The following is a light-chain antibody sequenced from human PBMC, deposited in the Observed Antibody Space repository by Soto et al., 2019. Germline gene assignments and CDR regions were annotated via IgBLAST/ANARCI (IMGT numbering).Light chain of an antibody. J-gene: IGKJ1*01. CDR3: QQYSSFPWT. CDR1: QSISSW. Sequence: DIPMTQSPSTLSASVGDRVTISCRASQSISSWLAWYQQKPGKAPKLLIYKASNLESGVPSRFSGSGSGTEFTLTFSSLQVDDFATYYCQQYSSFPWTFGQGTRVEIK. V-gene: IGKV1-5*03. CDR2: KAS.